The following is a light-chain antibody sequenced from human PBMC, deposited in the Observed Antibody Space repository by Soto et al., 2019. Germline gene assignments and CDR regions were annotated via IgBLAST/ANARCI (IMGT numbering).Light chain of an antibody. CDR2: GAS. CDR1: QSVNDNH. V-gene: IGKV3-20*01. J-gene: IGKJ3*01. Sequence: EVVLTQSPGTLSLSPGARATLSCRASQSVNDNHLAWYQQKGGQAPRLLIYGASTRATGVPERFSGSGFGTAYSPIINRLEPEDFALYYCQLYGGSPPRGTFGPGTKVEI. CDR3: QLYGGSPPRGT.